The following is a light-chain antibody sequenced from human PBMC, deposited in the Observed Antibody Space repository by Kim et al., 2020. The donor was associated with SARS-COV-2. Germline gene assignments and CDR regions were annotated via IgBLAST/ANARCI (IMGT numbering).Light chain of an antibody. CDR1: KLGDKF. CDR3: QAWDSSTAWV. CDR2: KDS. J-gene: IGLJ3*02. V-gene: IGLV3-1*01. Sequence: VATEQTANTTCSGEKLGDKFACWHQQKPGQSPVLGIYKDSQRPSGIPERVSGSNAGNTATLTTSGTQAMDEADYYCQAWDSSTAWVFGGGTQLTVL.